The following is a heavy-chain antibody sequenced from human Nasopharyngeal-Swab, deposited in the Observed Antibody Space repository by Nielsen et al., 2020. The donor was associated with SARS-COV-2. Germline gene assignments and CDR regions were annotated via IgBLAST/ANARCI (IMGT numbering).Heavy chain of an antibody. J-gene: IGHJ4*02. CDR1: GGSISSYY. D-gene: IGHD3-3*01. Sequence: SETLSLTCTVSGGSISSYYWSWIRQPPGKGLEWIGYIYYSGSTNYNPSLKSRVTISVDTSKNQFSLKLSSVTAADTVVYYCARILTIFGVVASYYFDYWGQGTLVTVSS. CDR2: IYYSGST. V-gene: IGHV4-59*01. CDR3: ARILTIFGVVASYYFDY.